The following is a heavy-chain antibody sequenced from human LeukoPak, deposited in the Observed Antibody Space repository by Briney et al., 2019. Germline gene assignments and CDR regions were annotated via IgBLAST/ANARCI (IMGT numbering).Heavy chain of an antibody. CDR3: AENHGERGLDH. J-gene: IGHJ4*02. V-gene: IGHV3-30*18. Sequence: PGGSLRLSCAASGFTFTSSGMHWVRQAPGKGLEWVALISYDGSNLYYADSVKGRFTISRDNSKNTLYLQMNSLRAEDTAVYYCAENHGERGLDHWGQGTLVTVSS. D-gene: IGHD1-1*01. CDR1: GFTFTSSG. CDR2: ISYDGSNL.